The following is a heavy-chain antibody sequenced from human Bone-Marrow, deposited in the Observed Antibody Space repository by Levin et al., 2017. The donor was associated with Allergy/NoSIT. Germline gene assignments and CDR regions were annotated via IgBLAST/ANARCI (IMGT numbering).Heavy chain of an antibody. V-gene: IGHV3-30-3*01. CDR1: GFTFSSYA. CDR3: AREDYDFWSGQTGYYFDY. J-gene: IGHJ4*02. D-gene: IGHD3-3*01. CDR2: ISYDGSNK. Sequence: SCAASGFTFSSYAMHWVRQAPGKGLEWVAVISYDGSNKYYADSVKGRFTISRDNSKNTLYLQMNSLRAEDTAVYYCAREDYDFWSGQTGYYFDYWGQGTLVTVSS.